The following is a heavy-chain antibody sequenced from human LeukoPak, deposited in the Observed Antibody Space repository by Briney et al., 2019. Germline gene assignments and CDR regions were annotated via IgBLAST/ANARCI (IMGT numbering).Heavy chain of an antibody. V-gene: IGHV3-7*01. CDR3: ARDLSKRIVRGDLFDP. CDR1: GFTFSSYW. Sequence: GGSLRLSCAASGFTFSSYWMSWVRQAPGKGLEWVANIKQDGSEKYYVDSVKGRFTISRDNAKNSLYLQMNSLRAENTAVYFCARDLSKRIVRGDLFDPWGQGTLVTVSS. CDR2: IKQDGSEK. D-gene: IGHD3-10*02. J-gene: IGHJ5*01.